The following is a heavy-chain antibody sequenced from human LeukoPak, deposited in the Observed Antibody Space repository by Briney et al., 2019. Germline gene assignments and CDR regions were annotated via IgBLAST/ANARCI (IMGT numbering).Heavy chain of an antibody. D-gene: IGHD3-3*01. V-gene: IGHV4-34*01. J-gene: IGHJ4*02. CDR2: INFTGNTETGTT. CDR1: GASFSSYS. CDR3: ARAFSGFWEFDF. Sequence: SKTLSLTCAVSGASFSSYSWNWIRQLPGAGLEWIGEINFTGNTETGTTSYSPSLKSRVTISADTSTNQLSLHLRSATVADTGVYFCARAFSGFWEFDFWGQGTLVTVSS.